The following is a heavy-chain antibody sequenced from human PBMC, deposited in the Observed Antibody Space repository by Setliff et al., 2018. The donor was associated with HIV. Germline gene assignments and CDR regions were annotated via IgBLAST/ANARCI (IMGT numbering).Heavy chain of an antibody. D-gene: IGHD2-21*02. V-gene: IGHV4-4*07. J-gene: IGHJ4*02. Sequence: PSETLSLTCSVSGGSMSSYCWTWIRQSAGKGLEWIGHIYSTGTTNYNSSLKRRLTMSIDTSKNQFSLGLRSLTAADTAVYYCARGRDGYSLGNFDFWGQGTLVTVS. CDR1: GGSMSSYC. CDR2: IYSTGTT. CDR3: ARGRDGYSLGNFDF.